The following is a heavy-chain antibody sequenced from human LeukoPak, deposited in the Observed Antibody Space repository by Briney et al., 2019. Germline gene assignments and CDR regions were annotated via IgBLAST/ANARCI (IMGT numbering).Heavy chain of an antibody. V-gene: IGHV1-2*04. CDR1: GYTFTGYY. D-gene: IGHD3-22*01. CDR3: ARGLLDYYDSSGPSDY. CDR2: ISPNSGGT. Sequence: ASVKVSCTASGYTFTGYYMHWVRQAPGQGLEWMGWISPNSGGTNYAQKFQGWVTMTRDTSISTAYMELSRLRSDDTAVYYCARGLLDYYDSSGPSDYWGQGTLVTVSS. J-gene: IGHJ4*02.